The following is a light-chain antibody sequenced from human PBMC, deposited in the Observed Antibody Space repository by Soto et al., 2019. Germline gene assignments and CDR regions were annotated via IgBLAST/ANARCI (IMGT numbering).Light chain of an antibody. J-gene: IGKJ1*01. CDR3: QQCNTYSGT. Sequence: DIQMTPSPSTLSASVGDRVTITCRASQSISSWLAWYQQKPGKAPKLLIYKASSLESGVPSRFSGSGSGTEFTLTISSLQPDDFATYYCQQCNTYSGTFGQGTKVEIK. V-gene: IGKV1-5*03. CDR1: QSISSW. CDR2: KAS.